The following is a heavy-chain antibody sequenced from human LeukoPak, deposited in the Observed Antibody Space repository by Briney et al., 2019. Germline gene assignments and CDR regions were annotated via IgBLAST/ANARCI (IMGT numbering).Heavy chain of an antibody. D-gene: IGHD3-22*01. CDR3: TRGSNSFDSSDFDC. J-gene: IGHJ4*02. Sequence: QTGGSLRVSCAASGFTFINAWMNWVRQTPGKGLEWVGRIYSKANGGTTEYSAPVKGRFTISRDDSKNTVYLQMNSLKTEDTAVYYCTRGSNSFDSSDFDCWGQGTLVTVSS. CDR2: IYSKANGGTT. V-gene: IGHV3-15*01. CDR1: GFTFINAW.